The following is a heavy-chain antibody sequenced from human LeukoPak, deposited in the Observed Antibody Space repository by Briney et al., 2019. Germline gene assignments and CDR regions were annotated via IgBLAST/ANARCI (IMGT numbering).Heavy chain of an antibody. Sequence: SETLSLTCTVSGGSFSSGSYYWSWLRQPPGTGLEWVAYIYYSGSTNYNPSLKSRVTISVDTSKNQFSLKLTSVTAADTAVYYCATMPAYSGYEFDYWGQGTLVTVSS. V-gene: IGHV4-61*01. CDR1: GGSFSSGSYY. J-gene: IGHJ4*02. D-gene: IGHD5-12*01. CDR3: ATMPAYSGYEFDY. CDR2: IYYSGST.